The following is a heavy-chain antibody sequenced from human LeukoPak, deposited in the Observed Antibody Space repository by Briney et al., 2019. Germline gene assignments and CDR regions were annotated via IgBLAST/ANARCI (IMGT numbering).Heavy chain of an antibody. D-gene: IGHD3-3*01. J-gene: IGHJ6*02. CDR2: IYYSGST. V-gene: IGHV4-59*01. CDR1: DDSMRRYY. Sequence: PSETLSLTCTVSDDSMRRYYWSWIRQPPGKGLEWIGYIYYSGSTVYNPSLKSRVSISVGTSKNQFSLKLSSVTAADTAVYYCARGFGEIIRSDYYYYGMDVWGQGTTVTVSS. CDR3: ARGFGEIIRSDYYYYGMDV.